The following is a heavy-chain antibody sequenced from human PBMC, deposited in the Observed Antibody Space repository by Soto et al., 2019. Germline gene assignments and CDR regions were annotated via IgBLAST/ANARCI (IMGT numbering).Heavy chain of an antibody. CDR2: INHSGST. CDR3: ARGLGYCSSTSCQNWFDP. J-gene: IGHJ5*02. CDR1: GGSFSGYY. V-gene: IGHV4-34*01. Sequence: SETLSLTCAVYGGSFSGYYWSWIRQPPGKGLEWIGEINHSGSTNYNPSLKSRVTISVDTSKNQFSLKLSSVTAADTAVYYCARGLGYCSSTSCQNWFDPWGQGTLVTVSS. D-gene: IGHD2-2*01.